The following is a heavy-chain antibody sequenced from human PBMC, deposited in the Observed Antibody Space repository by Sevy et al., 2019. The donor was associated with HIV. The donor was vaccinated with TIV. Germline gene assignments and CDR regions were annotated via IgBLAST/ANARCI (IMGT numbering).Heavy chain of an antibody. V-gene: IGHV1-24*01. CDR1: GYTLTGLS. J-gene: IGHJ4*02. Sequence: ASVKVSCKDSGYTLTGLSIHWVRQAPGKGLEWMGGFDEDGETIYAQKFQGRVTMTEDTSTDTAYMELSSLRSEDTAVYYCATDIVVGPDYWGQGTLVTVSS. CDR2: FDEDGET. D-gene: IGHD2-2*01. CDR3: ATDIVVGPDY.